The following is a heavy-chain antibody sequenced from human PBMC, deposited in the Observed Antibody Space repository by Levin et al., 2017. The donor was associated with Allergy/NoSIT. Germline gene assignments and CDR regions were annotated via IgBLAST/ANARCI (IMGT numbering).Heavy chain of an antibody. D-gene: IGHD2-2*01. Sequence: GGSLRLSCAASGFTFSSYSMNWVRQAPGKGLEWVSYISSSSSTIYYADSVKGRFTISRDNAKNSLYLQMNSLRAEDTAVYYCARDASCSSTSCYAGWWGHYDYYYMDVWGKGTTVTVSS. CDR2: ISSSSSTI. CDR3: ARDASCSSTSCYAGWWGHYDYYYMDV. V-gene: IGHV3-48*01. CDR1: GFTFSSYS. J-gene: IGHJ6*03.